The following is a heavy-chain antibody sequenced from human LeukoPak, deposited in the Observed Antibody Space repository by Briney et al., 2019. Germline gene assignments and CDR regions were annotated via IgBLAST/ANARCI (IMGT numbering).Heavy chain of an antibody. J-gene: IGHJ6*02. Sequence: ASVKVSCKASGYTFTGYYMHWVRQAPGQGLEWMGWINPNSGGTNYAQKFQGWVTMTRDTSISTAYMELSRLRFDDTAVYYCARAGRVFYGMDVWGQGTTVTVSS. CDR3: ARAGRVFYGMDV. D-gene: IGHD6-6*01. V-gene: IGHV1-2*04. CDR1: GYTFTGYY. CDR2: INPNSGGT.